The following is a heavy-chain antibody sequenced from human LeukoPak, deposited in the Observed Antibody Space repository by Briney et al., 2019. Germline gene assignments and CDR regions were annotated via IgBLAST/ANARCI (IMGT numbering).Heavy chain of an antibody. D-gene: IGHD1-26*01. CDR1: GYSISSGYY. CDR3: VRVGWELVSRYFDY. J-gene: IGHJ4*02. V-gene: IGHV4-38-2*02. Sequence: SETLSLTCTVSGYSISSGYYWGWIRQSPRKGLEWIGSIYHSGSTYYNPSLKSRVTISIDTSKNQFSLNLSSVTAADTAVCYCVRVGWELVSRYFDYWGQGTLVTVSS. CDR2: IYHSGST.